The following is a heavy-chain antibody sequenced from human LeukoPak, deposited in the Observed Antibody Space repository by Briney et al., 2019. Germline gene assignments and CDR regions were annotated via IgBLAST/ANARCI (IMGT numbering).Heavy chain of an antibody. CDR2: IVNDGGKT. J-gene: IGHJ6*02. V-gene: IGHV3-43*02. Sequence: GGSLRLSCAASGFAFHAFDMYWVRQAPGKGLEWVSRIVNDGGKTYYSDSVRGRFTVSRDNSKDSLHLQMNSLRSDDAALYYCGTWAFYHGSDVWGQGTTVTVSS. D-gene: IGHD1-26*01. CDR3: GTWAFYHGSDV. CDR1: GFAFHAFD.